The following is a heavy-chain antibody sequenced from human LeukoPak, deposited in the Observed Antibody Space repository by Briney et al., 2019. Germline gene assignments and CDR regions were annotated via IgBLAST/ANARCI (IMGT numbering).Heavy chain of an antibody. J-gene: IGHJ6*02. V-gene: IGHV3-74*01. CDR2: INSDGSST. Sequence: GGSLRLSRAASGFTFSSYWMHWVRQAPGKGLVWVSRINSDGSSTSYADSVKGRFTISRDNAKNTLYLQMNSLRAEDTAVYYCARDPNSSGPTSMDVWGQGTTVTVSS. D-gene: IGHD6-19*01. CDR3: ARDPNSSGPTSMDV. CDR1: GFTFSSYW.